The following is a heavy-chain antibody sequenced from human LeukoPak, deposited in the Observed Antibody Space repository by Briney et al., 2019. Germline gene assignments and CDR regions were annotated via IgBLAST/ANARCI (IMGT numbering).Heavy chain of an antibody. CDR2: IYYSGST. CDR1: GGSISSYY. V-gene: IGHV4-59*01. J-gene: IGHJ4*02. CDR3: ARFGHGSGWYRLFDY. Sequence: SETLSLTCTVSGGSISSYYWSWIRQPPGKGLEWIGYIYYSGSTNYNPSLKSRVTISVDTSKNQFSLKLSSVTAADTAVYYCARFGHGSGWYRLFDYWGQGTLVTVSS. D-gene: IGHD6-19*01.